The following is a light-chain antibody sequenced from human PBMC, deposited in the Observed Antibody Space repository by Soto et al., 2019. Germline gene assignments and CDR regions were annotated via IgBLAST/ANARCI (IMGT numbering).Light chain of an antibody. J-gene: IGLJ3*02. CDR1: KLEKKY. CDR3: QVWDRSSRV. V-gene: IGLV3-1*01. Sequence: SYELTQPPAVSVSPGQTASITCSGDKLEKKYLCWYQQKPVQSPVLGIYKDTKRPSGIPDRFSGSNSWNTATLTISGTQAMDEADYYFQVWDRSSRVFGGGTKVTVL. CDR2: KDT.